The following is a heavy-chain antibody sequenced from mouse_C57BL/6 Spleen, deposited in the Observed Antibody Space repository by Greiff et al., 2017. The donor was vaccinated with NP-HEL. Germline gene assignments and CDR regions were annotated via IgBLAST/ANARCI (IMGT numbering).Heavy chain of an antibody. CDR2: IYPGSGST. D-gene: IGHD2-4*01. CDR1: GYTFTSYW. Sequence: QVQLQQPGAELVKPGASVKMSCKASGYTFTSYWITWVKQRPGQGLEWIGDIYPGSGSTNYNEKFKSKATLTVDTASSTAYMQLSSLTSEDSAVYYCARGDYDVGNYFDDWGQGTTLTVSS. CDR3: ARGDYDVGNYFDD. V-gene: IGHV1-55*01. J-gene: IGHJ2*01.